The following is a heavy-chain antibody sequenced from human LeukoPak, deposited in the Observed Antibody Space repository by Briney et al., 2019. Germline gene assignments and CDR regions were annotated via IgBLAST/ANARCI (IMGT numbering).Heavy chain of an antibody. D-gene: IGHD2-15*01. CDR2: IRYDGSNK. Sequence: GGSLRLSCAASGFTFSSYGMHWVRQAPGKGLEWVAFIRYDGSNKYYADSVKGRFTISRDKSKNTLYLQMNSLRAEDTAVYYCAKDFKASLYCSGGSCYYGAFDIWGQGTMVTVPS. CDR3: AKDFKASLYCSGGSCYYGAFDI. J-gene: IGHJ3*02. CDR1: GFTFSSYG. V-gene: IGHV3-30*02.